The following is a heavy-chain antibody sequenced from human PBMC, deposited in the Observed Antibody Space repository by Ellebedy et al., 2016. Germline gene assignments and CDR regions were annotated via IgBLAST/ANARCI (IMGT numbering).Heavy chain of an antibody. V-gene: IGHV3-11*01. CDR3: ARFSFDTTGFFFGGNDAFDI. J-gene: IGHJ3*02. CDR1: GFTFSDYY. D-gene: IGHD3-22*01. CDR2: MSTSGTTI. Sequence: GGSLRLXCVASGFTFSDYYMSWIRQAPGKGLECISYMSTSGTTIYNADSVKGRFTISRDNAKNSVYLQMNNLRAEDTAMYYCARFSFDTTGFFFGGNDAFDIWGQGTMVTVSP.